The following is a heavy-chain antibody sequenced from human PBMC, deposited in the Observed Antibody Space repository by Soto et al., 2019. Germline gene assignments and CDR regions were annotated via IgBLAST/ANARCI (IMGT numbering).Heavy chain of an antibody. Sequence: SQTLSLTCVISGDSVSSNSAAWNWIRQSPSRGLEWLGRTYYRSKWYNDYAVSVKSRITINPDTSKNQFSLQLNSVTPEDTAVYYCARVTYYYDSSGYYSDAFDIWGQGTMVTVSS. D-gene: IGHD3-22*01. CDR1: GDSVSSNSAA. CDR3: ARVTYYYDSSGYYSDAFDI. V-gene: IGHV6-1*01. CDR2: TYYRSKWYN. J-gene: IGHJ3*02.